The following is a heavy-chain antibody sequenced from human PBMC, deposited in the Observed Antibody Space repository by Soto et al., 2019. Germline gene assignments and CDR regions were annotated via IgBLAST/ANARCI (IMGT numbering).Heavy chain of an antibody. V-gene: IGHV3-21*01. Sequence: LRLSCAASGFTFSSYSMNWVRQAPGKGLEWVSSISSSSSYIYYADSVKGRFTISRDNAKNSLYLQMNSLRAEDTAVYYCARENYDSSGYLTYYYYGMDVWGQGTTVTVSS. CDR1: GFTFSSYS. J-gene: IGHJ6*02. D-gene: IGHD3-22*01. CDR3: ARENYDSSGYLTYYYYGMDV. CDR2: ISSSSSYI.